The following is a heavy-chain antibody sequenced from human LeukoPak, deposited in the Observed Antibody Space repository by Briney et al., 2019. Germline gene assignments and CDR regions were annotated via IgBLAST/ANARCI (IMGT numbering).Heavy chain of an antibody. CDR2: IYYSGNT. V-gene: IGHV4-39*01. D-gene: IGHD3-10*01. J-gene: IGHJ4*02. CDR1: ANSIRSSRYF. Sequence: PSETLSLTCGVSANSIRSSRYFWTWIRQPPGKGLEWIGAIYYSGNTHYNASLQSRVTISADTSKNQFALRLRSVTAADTAVYYCASRDLYDSGTYDNWGQGILVTVSS. CDR3: ASRDLYDSGTYDN.